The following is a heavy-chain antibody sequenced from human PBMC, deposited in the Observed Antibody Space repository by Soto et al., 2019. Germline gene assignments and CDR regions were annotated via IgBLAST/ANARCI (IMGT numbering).Heavy chain of an antibody. J-gene: IGHJ6*02. D-gene: IGHD3-10*01. CDR2: INSDGSIT. Sequence: GGSLRLSCAASGFTFSNYWIHCVRQAPGKGLMWVSRINSDGSITNYADFVKGRFTISRDNAKNTLYLQMNSLRAEDTALYYCARGVRGHYGKDVWGQGTTVTVSS. CDR3: ARGVRGHYGKDV. V-gene: IGHV3-74*01. CDR1: GFTFSNYW.